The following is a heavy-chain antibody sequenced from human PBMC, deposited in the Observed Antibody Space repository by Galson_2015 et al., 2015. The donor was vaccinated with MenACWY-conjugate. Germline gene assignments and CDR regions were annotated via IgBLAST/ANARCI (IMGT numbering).Heavy chain of an antibody. J-gene: IGHJ4*02. V-gene: IGHV3-13*01. Sequence: SLRLSCAASGFTFSNYDMHWVRQSTGKGLEWVSGIGTAGDTYYPGSVKSRFTVSRENAKNSLHLEMNSLKVGDTAVYYCARGGYDYMGGGGLDYWGQGILVTVSS. CDR3: ARGGYDYMGGGGLDY. CDR2: IGTAGDT. D-gene: IGHD5-18*01. CDR1: GFTFSNYD.